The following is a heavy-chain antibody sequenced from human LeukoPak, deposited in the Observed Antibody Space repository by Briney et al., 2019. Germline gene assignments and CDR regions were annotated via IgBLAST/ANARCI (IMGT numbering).Heavy chain of an antibody. D-gene: IGHD6-13*01. Sequence: ASVKVSCKASGYTFTSYGISWVRQAPGQGLEWMGWISAYNGNTNYAQKLQGRVTMTTDTSTSTAYMELRSLRSDDTAVYYCALLGPEDSSWYGGASDIWGQGTMVTVSS. J-gene: IGHJ3*02. CDR3: ALLGPEDSSWYGGASDI. CDR1: GYTFTSYG. V-gene: IGHV1-18*01. CDR2: ISAYNGNT.